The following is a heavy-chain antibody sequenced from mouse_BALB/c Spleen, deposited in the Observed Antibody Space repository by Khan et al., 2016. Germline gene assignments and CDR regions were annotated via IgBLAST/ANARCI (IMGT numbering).Heavy chain of an antibody. D-gene: IGHD2-2*01. J-gene: IGHJ3*01. CDR3: ARSDGYDVGYAY. CDR1: GYAFTNYL. CDR2: INPGSGGS. V-gene: IGHV1-54*01. Sequence: QVQLQQSGAELVRPGTSVKVSCMASGYAFTNYLIEWVKQRPGQGLEWIGVINPGSGGSNYNEKFKGKAALTADISSSTAYMQLSSLTSDDSAVYFCARSDGYDVGYAYWGQGTLVTVSA.